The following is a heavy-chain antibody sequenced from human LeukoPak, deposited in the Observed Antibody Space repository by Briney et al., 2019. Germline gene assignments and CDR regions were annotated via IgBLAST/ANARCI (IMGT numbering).Heavy chain of an antibody. CDR1: GGSISSSNW. V-gene: IGHV4-4*02. D-gene: IGHD2-2*01. J-gene: IGHJ6*04. CDR3: ARGYCSSTSCYFTIHYDDSIDV. Sequence: SGTLSLTCAVSGGSISSSNWWSWVRQPPGKGLEWIGVIYHSGCTNYNPSLKSRVTISVDKSKNQFSLKLSSVTAADTAVYYCARGYCSSTSCYFTIHYDDSIDVLGKGTTVTVSS. CDR2: IYHSGCT.